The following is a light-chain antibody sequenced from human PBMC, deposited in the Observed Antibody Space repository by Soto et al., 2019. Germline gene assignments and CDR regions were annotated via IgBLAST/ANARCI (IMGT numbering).Light chain of an antibody. CDR2: LEGSGSY. CDR3: ETCDSNTHTV. J-gene: IGLJ3*02. CDR1: SGHSSYI. V-gene: IGLV4-60*02. Sequence: QSVLTQSSSASASLGSSVKLTCTLSSGHSSYIIAWHQQQPGKAPRYLMKLEGSGSYNTGSGVPDRFSGSSSGADRYLTISNLQFEDEADYYCETCDSNTHTVFGGGTKLTVL.